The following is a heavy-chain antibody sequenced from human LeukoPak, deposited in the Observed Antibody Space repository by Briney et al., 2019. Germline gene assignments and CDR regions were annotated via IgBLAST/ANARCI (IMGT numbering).Heavy chain of an antibody. CDR1: GGSISSSSYY. Sequence: PSETLSLTCTVSGGSISSSSYYWGWIRQPPGKGLEWIGSIYYSGSTYYNPSLKSRVTISVDTSKNQFSLKLSSVTAADTAVYYCARVRRTLGYCSSTSCYHSYAYSYYFDYWGQGTLVTVSS. J-gene: IGHJ4*02. CDR2: IYYSGST. CDR3: ARVRRTLGYCSSTSCYHSYAYSYYFDY. V-gene: IGHV4-39*07. D-gene: IGHD2-2*01.